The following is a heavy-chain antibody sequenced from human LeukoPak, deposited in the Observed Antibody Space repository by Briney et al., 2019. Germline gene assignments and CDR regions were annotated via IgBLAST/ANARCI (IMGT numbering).Heavy chain of an antibody. V-gene: IGHV3-48*02. CDR3: AGTLSGSYYVGDY. CDR2: ISSSNNAM. D-gene: IGHD1-26*01. CDR1: GFTFSNYN. J-gene: IGHJ4*02. Sequence: GGSLRLSCAASGFTFSNYNMNWVRQAPGKGLEWVSYISSSNNAMYYADSVRGRFTISRDNAKNSLYLQMNSLRDEDTAIYYCAGTLSGSYYVGDYWGQGTLVTVSS.